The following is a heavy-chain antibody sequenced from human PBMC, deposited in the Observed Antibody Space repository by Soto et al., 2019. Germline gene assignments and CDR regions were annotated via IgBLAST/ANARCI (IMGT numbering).Heavy chain of an antibody. J-gene: IGHJ6*02. CDR2: IIPIFGTA. CDR3: ARDGRYCSGGSCYDYYYYGMDV. CDR1: GGTFSRYA. V-gene: IGHV1-69*12. Sequence: QVQLVQSGAEVKKPGSSVKVSCKASGGTFSRYAISWVRQAPGQGLEWMGGIIPIFGTANYAQKFQGRVTITANESTSTAYMELSSLRSEDTAVYYYARDGRYCSGGSCYDYYYYGMDVWGQGTTVTVSS. D-gene: IGHD2-15*01.